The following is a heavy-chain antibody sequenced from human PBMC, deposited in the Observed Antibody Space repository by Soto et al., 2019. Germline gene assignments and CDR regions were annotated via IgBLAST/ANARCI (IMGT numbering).Heavy chain of an antibody. J-gene: IGHJ4*02. Sequence: EVQLVESGGGLVQPGGSLRLSCAASGFTFSNYWMSWVRQAPGKGLEWVANIKEDGSERNYVDSVKGRFIISRDNAKNSRYLQLNSLRAEDTAVYYCARAGSENDYWGQGTLVTVSS. D-gene: IGHD3-10*01. V-gene: IGHV3-7*05. CDR2: IKEDGSER. CDR3: ARAGSENDY. CDR1: GFTFSNYW.